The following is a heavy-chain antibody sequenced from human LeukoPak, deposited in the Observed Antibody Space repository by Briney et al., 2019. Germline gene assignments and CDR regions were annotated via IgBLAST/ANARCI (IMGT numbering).Heavy chain of an antibody. D-gene: IGHD3-22*01. J-gene: IGHJ4*02. CDR2: IIPIFGTA. V-gene: IGHV1-69*05. CDR1: GGTFSSYA. CDR3: ARHDSSGYYYVAG. Sequence: ASVKVSCKASGGTFSSYAISWVRQAPGQGLEWMGGIIPIFGTANYAQKFQGRVTITTDESTSTAYMELSGLRSEDTAVYYCARHDSSGYYYVAGWGQGTLVTVSS.